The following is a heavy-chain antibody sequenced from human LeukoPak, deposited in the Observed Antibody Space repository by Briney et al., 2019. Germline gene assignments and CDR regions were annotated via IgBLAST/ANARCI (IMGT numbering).Heavy chain of an antibody. Sequence: GSLRLSCVASGFTSTSYGMSWVRQAPGKRLEWVSGISGSGDATYYADSVKGRFTISRDNSKNTLYLQMNSLRAEETAVYYCAKLRGLSSSSENNWFDPWGQGTLVTVSS. CDR2: ISGSGDAT. V-gene: IGHV3-23*01. D-gene: IGHD6-6*01. CDR3: AKLRGLSSSSENNWFDP. CDR1: GFTSTSYG. J-gene: IGHJ5*02.